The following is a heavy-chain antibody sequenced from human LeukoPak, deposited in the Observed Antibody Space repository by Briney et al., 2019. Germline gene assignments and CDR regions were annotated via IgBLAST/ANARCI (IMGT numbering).Heavy chain of an antibody. V-gene: IGHV4-61*02. J-gene: IGHJ3*02. D-gene: IGHD4-17*01. CDR1: GGSISSGSYY. CDR3: ARDPPSYDHGDYGDAFDI. CDR2: IYTSGST. Sequence: SQTLSLTCTVSGGSISSGSYYWSWIRQPAGKGLEWIGRIYTSGSTNYNPSLKSRVTISVDTSKNQFSLKLSSVTAADTAVYYCARDPPSYDHGDYGDAFDIWGQGTMVTVSS.